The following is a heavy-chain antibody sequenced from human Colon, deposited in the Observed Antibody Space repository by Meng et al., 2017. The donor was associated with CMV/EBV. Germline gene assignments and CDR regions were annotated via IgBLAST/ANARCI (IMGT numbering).Heavy chain of an antibody. CDR1: GYAFIDYY. Sequence: ASVKVSCKASGYAFIDYYINWVRQAPGQSLEWMGWMNSDAGNTVYAPQFRGRVTMTRDTSINTAYMELRSLKSDDTAVYYCARGSQSQRLLDYWGQGTLVTVSS. J-gene: IGHJ4*02. D-gene: IGHD6-25*01. CDR3: ARGSQSQRLLDY. CDR2: MNSDAGNT. V-gene: IGHV1-2*02.